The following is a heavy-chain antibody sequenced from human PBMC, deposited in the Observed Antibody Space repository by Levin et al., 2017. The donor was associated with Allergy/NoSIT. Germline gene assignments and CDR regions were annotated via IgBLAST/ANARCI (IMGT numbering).Heavy chain of an antibody. J-gene: IGHJ4*02. CDR3: ARQTGTSAPFDY. Sequence: SPTLSLTCAVSGYSISSGYQWGWIRQSPGKGLEWIGSFYHVGNTYYSPSLRGRISISIDTSKNQVSLKLGSVTAADTAVYYCARQTGTSAPFDYWGQGILVTVSS. CDR1: GYSISSGYQ. CDR2: FYHVGNT. V-gene: IGHV4-38-2*01. D-gene: IGHD1-7*01.